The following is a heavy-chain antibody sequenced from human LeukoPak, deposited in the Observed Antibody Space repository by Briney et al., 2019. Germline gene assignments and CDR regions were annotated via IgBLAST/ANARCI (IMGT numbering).Heavy chain of an antibody. CDR1: GFTFGDAW. CDR3: STAFTATGAAGYFDY. Sequence: GGSLRLSCAASGFTFGDAWMTRVRQAPGRGLEWVGRIQRKVDGGPTYFAAPVKGRFTISRDDSKNTLYLQMNSLKTEDTAVYYCSTAFTATGAAGYFDYWGQGALVTVSS. V-gene: IGHV3-15*01. D-gene: IGHD6-25*01. CDR2: IQRKVDGGPT. J-gene: IGHJ4*02.